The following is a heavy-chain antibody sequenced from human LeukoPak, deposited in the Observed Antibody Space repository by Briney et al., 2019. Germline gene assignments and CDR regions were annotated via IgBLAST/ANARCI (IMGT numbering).Heavy chain of an antibody. Sequence: GGSLRLSCAASGFTFSSYSMNWVRQAPGKGLEWVSSISSSSNYIYYADSVKGRFTISRDNAKNSLYLQINSLRAEDTAVYFCARGPYSYDSSGAFDIWGQGTMVTVSS. D-gene: IGHD3-22*01. CDR1: GFTFSSYS. V-gene: IGHV3-21*04. CDR3: ARGPYSYDSSGAFDI. CDR2: ISSSSNYI. J-gene: IGHJ3*02.